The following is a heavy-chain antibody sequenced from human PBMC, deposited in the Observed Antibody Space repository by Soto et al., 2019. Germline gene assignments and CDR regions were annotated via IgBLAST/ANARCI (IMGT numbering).Heavy chain of an antibody. J-gene: IGHJ4*02. V-gene: IGHV3-30-3*01. D-gene: IGHD3-22*01. CDR3: ARDYYDSSGYYYPPLDY. CDR2: ISYDGSNK. Sequence: GGSLRLSCAASGFTFSSYAMHWVRQAPGKGLEWVAVISYDGSNKYYADSVKGRFTISRDNSKNTLYLQMNSLRAEDTAVYYCARDYYDSSGYYYPPLDYWGQGTLVTSPQ. CDR1: GFTFSSYA.